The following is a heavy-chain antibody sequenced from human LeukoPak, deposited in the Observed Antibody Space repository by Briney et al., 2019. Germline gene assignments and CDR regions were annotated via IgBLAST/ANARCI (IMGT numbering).Heavy chain of an antibody. CDR3: ARGWGYYDILTGYSPLTTFDY. V-gene: IGHV4-34*01. CDR1: GGSFSGYY. Sequence: PSETLSLTCAVYGGSFSGYYWSWIRQPPGKGLEWIGEINHSGSTNYNPSLKSRVTISVDTSKNQFSLKLSSVTAADTAVYYCARGWGYYDILTGYSPLTTFDYWGQGTLVTVSS. CDR2: INHSGST. J-gene: IGHJ4*02. D-gene: IGHD3-9*01.